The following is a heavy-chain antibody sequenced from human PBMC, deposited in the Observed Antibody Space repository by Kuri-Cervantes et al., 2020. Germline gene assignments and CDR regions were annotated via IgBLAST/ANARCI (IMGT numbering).Heavy chain of an antibody. CDR2: ISGSGGST. CDR1: GGSISSYY. V-gene: IGHV3-23*01. J-gene: IGHJ6*02. Sequence: GGSLRLSCTVSGGSISSYYWSWIRQPPGKGLEWVSAISGSGGSTYYADSVKGRFTISRDNSKNTLYLQMNSLRVEDTAVYYCARRRASASYGMDVWGQGTTVTVSS. CDR3: ARRRASASYGMDV.